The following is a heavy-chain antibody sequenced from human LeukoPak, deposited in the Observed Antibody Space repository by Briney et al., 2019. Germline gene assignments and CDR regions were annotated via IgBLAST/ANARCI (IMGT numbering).Heavy chain of an antibody. CDR1: GFTFSSYS. CDR2: ISSSSSTI. V-gene: IGHV3-48*01. CDR3: ATGITMIVVVTKVGAFDI. D-gene: IGHD3-22*01. Sequence: PGGSLRLSCAAYGFTFSSYSMNWVRQAPGKGLEWVSYISSSSSTIYYADSVKGRFTISRDNAKNSLYLQMNSLRAEDTAVYYCATGITMIVVVTKVGAFDIWGQGTMVTVSS. J-gene: IGHJ3*02.